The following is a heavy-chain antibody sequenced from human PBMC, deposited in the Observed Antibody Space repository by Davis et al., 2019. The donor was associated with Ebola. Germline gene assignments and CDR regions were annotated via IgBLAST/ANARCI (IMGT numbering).Heavy chain of an antibody. CDR1: GYTFTDFG. Sequence: AASVKVSRKTSGYTFTDFGNSGVRQAPGQGLEWMGWISGYYGSTNYAQKFQDRVNMTRDTSSTTAYMELRSLTSDDTAIYYCAILVGVGVLDNPPFSYWGQGTPVTVSS. CDR2: ISGYYGST. CDR3: AILVGVGVLDNPPFSY. V-gene: IGHV1-18*04. J-gene: IGHJ4*02. D-gene: IGHD1-26*01.